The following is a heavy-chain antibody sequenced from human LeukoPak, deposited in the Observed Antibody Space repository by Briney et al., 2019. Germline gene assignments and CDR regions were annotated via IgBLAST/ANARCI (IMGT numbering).Heavy chain of an antibody. Sequence: ASVKVSCKASGYTFTSYDINWVRQATGQGLEWMGWMNPNSGNTGYAQKFQGRVTMTRNTSISTAYMELSSLRSEDTAVYYCARGGVHGSNVTHLFDYWGQGTLATVSS. CDR1: GYTFTSYD. D-gene: IGHD1-26*01. CDR2: MNPNSGNT. J-gene: IGHJ4*02. V-gene: IGHV1-8*01. CDR3: ARGGVHGSNVTHLFDY.